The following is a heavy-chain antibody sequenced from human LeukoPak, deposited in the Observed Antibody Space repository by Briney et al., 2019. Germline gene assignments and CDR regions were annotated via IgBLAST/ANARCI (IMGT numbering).Heavy chain of an antibody. CDR1: GFTFSSYD. CDR2: IGTAGDT. V-gene: IGHV3-13*01. D-gene: IGHD3-9*01. Sequence: GGSLRLSCAASGFTFSSYDMHWVRQATGKGLEWVSAIGTAGDTYYPGSVKGRFTISRENAKNSLYLQMNSLRAGDTAVYYCASGGPDQHYDILTGYFDNWGQGTLVTVSS. J-gene: IGHJ4*02. CDR3: ASGGPDQHYDILTGYFDN.